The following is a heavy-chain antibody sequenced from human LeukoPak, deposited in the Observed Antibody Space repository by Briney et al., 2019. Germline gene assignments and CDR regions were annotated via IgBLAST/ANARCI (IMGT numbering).Heavy chain of an antibody. J-gene: IGHJ4*02. CDR2: IKQDGSER. CDR1: RFTFSTYW. Sequence: GGSLRLSCAAFRFTFSTYWMTWVRQAPGKGLEWVANIKQDGSERYYVDSVKGRFTISRDNAKNLLYLQMNSLRAEDTAVYYCARGGDYRFDYWGQGTLVTVSS. V-gene: IGHV3-7*03. CDR3: ARGGDYRFDY. D-gene: IGHD4-17*01.